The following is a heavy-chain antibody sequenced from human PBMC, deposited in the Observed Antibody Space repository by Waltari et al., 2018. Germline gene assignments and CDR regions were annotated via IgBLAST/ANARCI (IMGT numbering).Heavy chain of an antibody. CDR1: GFTFSSYA. CDR2: IYSGGIT. D-gene: IGHD6-13*01. Sequence: EVQLLESGGGLVQPGGSLRLSCAASGFTFSSYAMSGVRQAPGKGREWVSVIYSGGITYYADSVKGRFTISRDNSKNTLYLQMNSLRADDTAVYYCAKVRRAAAPGYWGQGTLVTVSS. CDR3: AKVRRAAAPGY. J-gene: IGHJ4*02. V-gene: IGHV3-23*03.